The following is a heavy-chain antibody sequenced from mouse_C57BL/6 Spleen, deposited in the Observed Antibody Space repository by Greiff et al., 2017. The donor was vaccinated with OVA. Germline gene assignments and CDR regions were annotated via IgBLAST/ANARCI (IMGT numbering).Heavy chain of an antibody. CDR2: IDPSDSYT. V-gene: IGHV1-50*01. CDR1: GYTFTSYW. CDR3: ASGKGRAMDY. Sequence: QVQLQQPGAELVKPGASVKLSCKASGYTFTSYWMQWVKQRPGQGLEWIGEIDPSDSYTNYNQKFKGKATLTVDTSSSTAYMQLSSLTSEDSAVYYYASGKGRAMDYWGQGTSVTVS. D-gene: IGHD1-1*01. J-gene: IGHJ4*01.